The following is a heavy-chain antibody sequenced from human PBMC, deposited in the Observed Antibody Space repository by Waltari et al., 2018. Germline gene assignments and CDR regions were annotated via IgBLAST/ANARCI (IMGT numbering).Heavy chain of an antibody. Sequence: QVQLVQSGAEVKKSGASVKVSCKASGYTFIAFFIHWVRQAPGQGLEWMGRINPNSGDTSYAQRFQGRVTMTGDTSITTAYMELTGLRSDDTAIYYCARSGGGTTTFGVAEWGQGSLVTVSS. V-gene: IGHV1-2*06. CDR1: GYTFIAFF. J-gene: IGHJ4*02. CDR2: INPNSGDT. D-gene: IGHD3-3*01. CDR3: ARSGGGTTTFGVAE.